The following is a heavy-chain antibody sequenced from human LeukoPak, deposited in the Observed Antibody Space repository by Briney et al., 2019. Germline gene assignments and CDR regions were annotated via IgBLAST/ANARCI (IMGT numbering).Heavy chain of an antibody. CDR1: GYTFTVYY. Sequence: VASVNVSCKASGYTFTVYYMHWVRQAPGQGLEWMGRINPNSGGTNYAQKFQGRVTMTRDTSISTAYMELSRLRSDDTAVYYCAREKVRQSGMDVWGQGTTVTVSS. V-gene: IGHV1-2*06. CDR2: INPNSGGT. J-gene: IGHJ6*02. D-gene: IGHD2-2*01. CDR3: AREKVRQSGMDV.